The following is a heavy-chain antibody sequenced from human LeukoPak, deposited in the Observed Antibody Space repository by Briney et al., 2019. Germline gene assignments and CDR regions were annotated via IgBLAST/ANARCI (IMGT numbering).Heavy chain of an antibody. Sequence: GGSQRLSCAASGFTFSSYNMNWVRQGPGKGLEWVSYISSGSTTIYYADSVQGRFTISRDNAKNSLYLQMNSLTDEDTAVYYCARVSYGSSWPDYWGQGTLVTVSS. D-gene: IGHD6-13*01. CDR3: ARVSYGSSWPDY. J-gene: IGHJ4*02. CDR1: GFTFSSYN. CDR2: ISSGSTTI. V-gene: IGHV3-48*02.